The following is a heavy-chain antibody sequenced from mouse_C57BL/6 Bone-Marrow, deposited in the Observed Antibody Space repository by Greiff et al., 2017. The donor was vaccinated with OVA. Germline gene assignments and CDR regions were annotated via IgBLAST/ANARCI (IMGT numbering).Heavy chain of an antibody. Sequence: VQLQQSGAELVKPGASVKISCKASGYAFSSYWMNWVKQRPGKGLEWIGQIYPGDGDTNYNGKFKGKATLTADNSSSTAYMQLSSLTSEDSAVYFCARSPPYYGSSYWGQGTTLTVSS. D-gene: IGHD1-1*01. V-gene: IGHV1-80*01. CDR2: IYPGDGDT. J-gene: IGHJ2*01. CDR1: GYAFSSYW. CDR3: ARSPPYYGSSY.